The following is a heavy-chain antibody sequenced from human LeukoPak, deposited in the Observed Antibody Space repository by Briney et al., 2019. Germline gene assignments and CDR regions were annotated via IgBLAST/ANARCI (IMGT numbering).Heavy chain of an antibody. CDR2: ISSSGSTI. Sequence: GGSLRLSCAASGFIFSSYGMHWVRQASGKGLEWVSYISSSGSTIYYADSVKGRFTISRDNAKNSLYLQMNSLRAEDTAVYFCASVRQFVDYWGQGTLVTVSS. CDR3: ASVRQFVDY. V-gene: IGHV3-48*04. J-gene: IGHJ4*02. CDR1: GFIFSSYG. D-gene: IGHD3-10*01.